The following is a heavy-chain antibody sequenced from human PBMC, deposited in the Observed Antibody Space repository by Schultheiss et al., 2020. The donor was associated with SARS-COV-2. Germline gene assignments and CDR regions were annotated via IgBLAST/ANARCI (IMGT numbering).Heavy chain of an antibody. D-gene: IGHD1-26*01. CDR2: ISYDGSNK. Sequence: GGSLRLSCAASGFTFSSYGMHWVRQAPGKGLEWVAFISYDGSNKYYADSVKGRFTISRDNAKNSLYLQMNSLRDEDTAVYYCARDRTWEPGVFDYWGQGTLVTVSS. J-gene: IGHJ4*02. V-gene: IGHV3-30*03. CDR1: GFTFSSYG. CDR3: ARDRTWEPGVFDY.